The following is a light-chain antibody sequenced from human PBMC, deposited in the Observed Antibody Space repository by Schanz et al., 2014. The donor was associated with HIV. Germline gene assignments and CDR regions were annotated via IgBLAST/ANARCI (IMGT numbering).Light chain of an antibody. CDR2: GAS. Sequence: EVVMTQSPVTLSVSPGETVTLSCRASQSVGTNLAWYQQRPGQAPRLLIYGASTRAIGFPARFSGSGSGTEFTLTISSLQAEDFATYYCQQSYSTPLTFGGGTKVEIK. J-gene: IGKJ4*01. CDR3: QQSYSTPLT. V-gene: IGKV3-15*01. CDR1: QSVGTN.